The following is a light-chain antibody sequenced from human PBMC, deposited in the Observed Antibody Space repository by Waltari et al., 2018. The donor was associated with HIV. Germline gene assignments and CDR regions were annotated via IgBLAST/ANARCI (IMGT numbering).Light chain of an antibody. J-gene: IGLJ3*02. V-gene: IGLV2-11*01. Sequence: QSALTQPRSVSGSPGQSVTIPCTGTSSDVGGYNYVSRYQQNPGKAPKFIIYDVTKRPSGVPERFSGSKSGNTASLTISGLQAEDEADYYCCSYAGNYPVLFGGGTKLTVL. CDR2: DVT. CDR1: SSDVGGYNY. CDR3: CSYAGNYPVL.